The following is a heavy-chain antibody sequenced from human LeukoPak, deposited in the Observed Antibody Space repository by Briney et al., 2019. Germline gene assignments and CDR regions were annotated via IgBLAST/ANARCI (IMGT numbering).Heavy chain of an antibody. D-gene: IGHD3-9*01. J-gene: IGHJ4*02. CDR3: ARDPSSSGGILTGYYYDY. CDR2: IKQDGSEK. CDR1: GFTFSSYW. Sequence: GGSLRLSCAAFGFTFSSYWMSWVRQAPGKGLEWVANIKQDGSEKYYVDSVKGRFTISRDNAKNSLYLQMNSLRAEDTAVYYCARDPSSSGGILTGYYYDYWGQGTLVTVSS. V-gene: IGHV3-7*01.